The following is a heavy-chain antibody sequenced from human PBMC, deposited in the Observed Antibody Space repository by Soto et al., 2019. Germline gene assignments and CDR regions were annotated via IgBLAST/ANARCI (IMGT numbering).Heavy chain of an antibody. J-gene: IGHJ5*02. D-gene: IGHD2-2*01. CDR3: ARESRRILVVPAAVRGKRELDQ. Sequence: EVQLLQSGGGLVQPGGSLRLSCAASGFTFSTYAVTWVRQAPGKGLEWVSIISGDGGTTNYADSVKGRFTISRDNSKNTLYLQMNSLRAEDTAVYYCARESRRILVVPAAVRGKRELDQWGQGTLVTVSS. CDR2: ISGDGGTT. V-gene: IGHV3-23*01. CDR1: GFTFSTYA.